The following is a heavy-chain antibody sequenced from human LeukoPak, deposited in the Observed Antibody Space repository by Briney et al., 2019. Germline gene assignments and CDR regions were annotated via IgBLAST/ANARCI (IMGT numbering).Heavy chain of an antibody. V-gene: IGHV1-2*02. CDR3: ARDTPEWFGEFFKAFDY. CDR1: GYTFTGYY. CDR2: INPNSGGT. J-gene: IGHJ4*02. D-gene: IGHD3-10*01. Sequence: ASVKVSCKASGYTFTGYYMHWVRQAPGQGLEWMGWINPNSGGTNYAQKFQGRVTMTRDTSISTAYMELSRLRSDDTAVYYCARDTPEWFGEFFKAFDYWGQGTLVTVSS.